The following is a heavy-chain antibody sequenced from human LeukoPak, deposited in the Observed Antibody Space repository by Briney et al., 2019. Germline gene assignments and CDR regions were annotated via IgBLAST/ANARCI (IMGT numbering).Heavy chain of an antibody. D-gene: IGHD1-14*01. CDR3: AGGYGFDY. CDR2: TNSDGSRI. CDR1: GFTFSTYW. J-gene: IGHJ4*02. Sequence: GGSLRLSCAASGFTFSTYWMHWVRQAPGKGLVWVSHTNSDGSRINYADSVKGRFTVARDNAKNTVYLQMNSLRAEDTAVYYCAGGYGFDYWGQGTLVTVSS. V-gene: IGHV3-74*01.